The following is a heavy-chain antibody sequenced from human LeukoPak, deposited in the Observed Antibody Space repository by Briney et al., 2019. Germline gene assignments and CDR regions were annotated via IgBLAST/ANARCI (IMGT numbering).Heavy chain of an antibody. CDR2: ISGSGDST. CDR3: ARDPYLWFGDSYFFDY. CDR1: GFTFSNYA. J-gene: IGHJ4*02. Sequence: GGSLRLSCAASGFTFSNYAMSWVRQAPGKGLEWVSAISGSGDSTYYADSMKGRFAISRDNSKNTLYLQVSSLRAEDTAVYYCARDPYLWFGDSYFFDYWGQGTLVTVSS. V-gene: IGHV3-23*01. D-gene: IGHD3-10*01.